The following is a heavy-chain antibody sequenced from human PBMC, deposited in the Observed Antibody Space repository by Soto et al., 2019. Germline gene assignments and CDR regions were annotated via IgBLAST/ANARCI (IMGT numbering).Heavy chain of an antibody. CDR1: GGAFGGYY. CDR2: INHSGST. D-gene: IGHD3-3*01. V-gene: IGHV4-34*01. J-gene: IGHJ5*02. CDR3: ARGASGYDFWSGYYNWFDP. Sequence: SETLSLTCAVYGGAFGGYYWSWIRQPPGKGLEWIGEINHSGSTNYNPSLKSRVTISVDTSKNQFSLKLSSVTAADTAVYYCARGASGYDFWSGYYNWFDPWGQGTLVTVS.